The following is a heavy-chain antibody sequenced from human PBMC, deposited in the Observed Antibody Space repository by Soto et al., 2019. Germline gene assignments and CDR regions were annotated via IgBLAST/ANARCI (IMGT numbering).Heavy chain of an antibody. CDR2: IYPGDSDT. CDR1: GYSFTNYW. D-gene: IGHD2-21*01. V-gene: IGHV5-51*01. J-gene: IGHJ4*01. CDR3: ARLTNIFDFDY. Sequence: GESLKISCKGSGYSFTNYWIGWVRQMPGKGLEWMGIIYPGDSDTRYSPSFQGQVTISADKSISTAYLQWSSLEASDTAMYHCARLTNIFDFDYWGQGTLVTVSS.